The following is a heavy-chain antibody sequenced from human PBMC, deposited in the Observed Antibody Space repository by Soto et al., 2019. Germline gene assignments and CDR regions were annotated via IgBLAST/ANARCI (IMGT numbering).Heavy chain of an antibody. CDR2: IYYSGST. D-gene: IGHD3-22*01. CDR3: AAQVGGYYENAFDI. V-gene: IGHV4-30-4*01. Sequence: QVQLQESGPGLVKPSQTLSLTCTVSGGSISRGDYYWSWIRQPPGKGLEWIGYIYYSGSTYYNPSLKSRVTISVDTSKNQFSLTLSSVTAADTAVYYCAAQVGGYYENAFDIWGQGTMVTVSS. CDR1: GGSISRGDYY. J-gene: IGHJ3*02.